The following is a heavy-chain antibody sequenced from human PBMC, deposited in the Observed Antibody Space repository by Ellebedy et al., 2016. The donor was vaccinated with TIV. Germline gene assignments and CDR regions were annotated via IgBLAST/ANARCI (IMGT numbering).Heavy chain of an antibody. D-gene: IGHD3-16*01. V-gene: IGHV1-18*04. CDR3: ARIGGGVSGTSFDV. Sequence: AASVTVSCKASGYTFTSYGISWVRQAPGRGLEWMGWLSSYNGNTKYAQQFQGRVTMTTDTSTSTTYMELRGLRSDDTALYYCARIGGGVSGTSFDVWGQGTIVTVSS. CDR2: LSSYNGNT. CDR1: GYTFTSYG. J-gene: IGHJ3*01.